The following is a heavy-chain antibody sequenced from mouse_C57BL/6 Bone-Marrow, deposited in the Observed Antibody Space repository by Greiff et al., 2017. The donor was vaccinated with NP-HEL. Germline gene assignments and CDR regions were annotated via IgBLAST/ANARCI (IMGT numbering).Heavy chain of an antibody. V-gene: IGHV1-82*01. CDR3: ARSGAY. CDR2: IYPGDGDT. CDR1: GYAFSSSW. J-gene: IGHJ3*01. Sequence: VKLQESGPELVKPGASVKISCTASGYAFSSSWMNWVKQRPGKGLEWIGRIYPGDGDTNYNGKFKGKATLTADKSSSTAYMQLSSLTSEDSAVYFCARSGAYWGQGTLVTVSA. D-gene: IGHD3-1*01.